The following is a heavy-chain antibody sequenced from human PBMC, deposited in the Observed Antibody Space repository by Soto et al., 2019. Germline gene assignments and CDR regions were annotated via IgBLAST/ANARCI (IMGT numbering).Heavy chain of an antibody. V-gene: IGHV1-46*01. CDR2: INPSGGST. Sequence: ASVKVSCKASGYTFTSYYMHWVRQAPGQGLEWMGIINPSGGSTSYAQKFQGRVTMTRDTSTSTVYMELSSLRSEDTAVYYCAGDNSGYCTNGVCYDYGMDVWGQGTTVTVSS. J-gene: IGHJ6*02. D-gene: IGHD2-8*01. CDR1: GYTFTSYY. CDR3: AGDNSGYCTNGVCYDYGMDV.